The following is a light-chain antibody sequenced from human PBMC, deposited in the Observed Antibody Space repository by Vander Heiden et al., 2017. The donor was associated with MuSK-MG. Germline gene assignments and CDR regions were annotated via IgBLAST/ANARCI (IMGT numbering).Light chain of an antibody. CDR3: QQSYTTPT. Sequence: DIQMTQSPSSLSASVGDRVTITCQASQSISSYLNWYQQTPGKAPKLLIYAASSLQSGVPSRFSGSGSGTDFTFTISRLQPEDFATYYCQQSYTTPTFGGGTKVEIK. J-gene: IGKJ4*01. CDR2: AAS. CDR1: QSISSY. V-gene: IGKV1-39*01.